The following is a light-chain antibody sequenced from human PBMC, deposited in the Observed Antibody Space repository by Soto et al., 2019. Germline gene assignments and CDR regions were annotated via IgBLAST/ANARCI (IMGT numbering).Light chain of an antibody. CDR2: KAS. CDR3: QQYDSTPWT. CDR1: ESISRW. Sequence: DIQMTQSPSTLSASVGDKVTITCRASESISRWLAWSQQKPGKAPKVLIYKASSLQSGVPSRFSGSGSGTEFTLTINSLQPEDFATYDCQQYDSTPWTFGQATKVVIK. V-gene: IGKV1-5*03. J-gene: IGKJ1*01.